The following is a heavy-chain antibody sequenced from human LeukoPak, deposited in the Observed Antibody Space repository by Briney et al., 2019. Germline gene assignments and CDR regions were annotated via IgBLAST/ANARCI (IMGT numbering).Heavy chain of an antibody. V-gene: IGHV4-39*01. CDR2: LYSDGTT. CDR3: ARQGRKRYLPNWFDP. CDR1: GGSITTSDYY. Sequence: SETLSLTCTVSGGSITTSDYYRGWIRQPPGKGLEWIGSLYSDGTTYYNPSLKSRVTISADTSKNQFSLKLRSVTVADTAVYYCARQGRKRYLPNWFDPWGQGTLVTVSS. J-gene: IGHJ5*02. D-gene: IGHD2-15*01.